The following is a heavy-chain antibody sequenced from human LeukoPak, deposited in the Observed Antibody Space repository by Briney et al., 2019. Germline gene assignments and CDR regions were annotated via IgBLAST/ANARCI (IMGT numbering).Heavy chain of an antibody. D-gene: IGHD1-14*01. CDR1: GFTFSSYG. J-gene: IGHJ6*03. V-gene: IGHV3-30*02. CDR2: IWYGGSNK. Sequence: GGFLRLSCAASGFTFSSYGMHWVRQAPGKGLEWVAVIWYGGSNKYYADSVKGRFTISRDNSKNTLYLQMNSLRAEDTAVYYCAKDSHPIISIQGYMDVWGKGTTVTVSS. CDR3: AKDSHPIISIQGYMDV.